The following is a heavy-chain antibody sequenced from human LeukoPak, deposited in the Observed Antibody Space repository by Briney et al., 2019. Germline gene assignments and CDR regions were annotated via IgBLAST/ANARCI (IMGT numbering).Heavy chain of an antibody. Sequence: GGSLRLSCAASGFTFSRYEMNWVRQAPGKGLEWVSYISSSGSTIYYADSVKGRFTISRDNAKNSLYLQMNSLRAEETAVYYCARDSRGRGFLFDYWGQGTLVTVSS. D-gene: IGHD3-16*01. CDR2: ISSSGSTI. CDR3: ARDSRGRGFLFDY. J-gene: IGHJ4*02. CDR1: GFTFSRYE. V-gene: IGHV3-48*03.